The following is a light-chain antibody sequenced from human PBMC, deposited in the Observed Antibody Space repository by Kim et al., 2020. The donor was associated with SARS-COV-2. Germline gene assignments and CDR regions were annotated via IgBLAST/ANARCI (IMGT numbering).Light chain of an antibody. V-gene: IGLV3-1*01. CDR1: KLGDKY. J-gene: IGLJ2*01. CDR2: QDS. CDR3: QAWDSSTVL. Sequence: SYELNQPPSVSVSPGQTASITCSGDKLGDKYACWYQQKPGQSPVLVIYQDSKRPSEIHERFSGSNSGNTATLTISGTQAMDEADYYCQAWDSSTVLFG.